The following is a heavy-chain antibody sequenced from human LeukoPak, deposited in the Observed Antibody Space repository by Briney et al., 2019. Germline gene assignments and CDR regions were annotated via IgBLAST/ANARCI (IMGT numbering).Heavy chain of an antibody. CDR3: YCGTSSGFDN. J-gene: IGHJ4*02. V-gene: IGHV3-7*01. D-gene: IGHD2-21*01. Sequence: GGSLRLSCAASGFTVSSYWMSWIRQAPGKGLEWVATIKEDGSEKYYVDSVKGRFTISRDNAKNSLYLQMNSLRAEDTAVYYCYCGTSSGFDNWGQGTQVTVSS. CDR2: IKEDGSEK. CDR1: GFTVSSYW.